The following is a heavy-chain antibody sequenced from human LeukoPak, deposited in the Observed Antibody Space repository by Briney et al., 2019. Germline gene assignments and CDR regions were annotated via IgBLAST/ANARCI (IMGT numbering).Heavy chain of an antibody. Sequence: SETPSLTCTVSGGSFSSGDNYCSWIRQPPGKGLEWIGYIHYSGSTFYNPSLKSRVTMSVDTSKNQFSLKLNSVTAADTAVYYCARGELLYDNWGQGTLVTVSS. CDR3: ARGELLYDN. V-gene: IGHV4-30-4*01. J-gene: IGHJ4*02. CDR2: IHYSGST. D-gene: IGHD2-15*01. CDR1: GGSFSSGDNY.